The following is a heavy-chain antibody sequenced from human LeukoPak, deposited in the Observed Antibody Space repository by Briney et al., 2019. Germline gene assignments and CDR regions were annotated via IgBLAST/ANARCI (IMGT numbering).Heavy chain of an antibody. Sequence: PGGSLRLSCAASGFTFSSYSMNWVRQAPGKGLEWVSGISWNSGSIGYADSVKGRFTISRDNAKNSLYLQMNSLRAEDTASYYCAKDQYYDSSGYYDYWGQGTLVTVSS. CDR3: AKDQYYDSSGYYDY. V-gene: IGHV3-9*01. CDR1: GFTFSSYS. D-gene: IGHD3-22*01. J-gene: IGHJ4*02. CDR2: ISWNSGSI.